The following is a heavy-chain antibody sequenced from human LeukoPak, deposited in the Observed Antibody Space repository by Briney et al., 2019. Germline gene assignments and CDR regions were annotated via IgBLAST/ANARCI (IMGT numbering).Heavy chain of an antibody. V-gene: IGHV3-7*04. Sequence: GGSLRLSCAASGFIFSNYWTTWVRQAPGKGVEWVANIKQDGSEKYYVDSVKGRFTISRDNAKNSLYLQMNSLRAEDTAVYYCARDQNYYVSGSYVYWGQGTLVTVSS. CDR2: IKQDGSEK. CDR3: ARDQNYYVSGSYVY. J-gene: IGHJ4*02. D-gene: IGHD3-10*01. CDR1: GFIFSNYW.